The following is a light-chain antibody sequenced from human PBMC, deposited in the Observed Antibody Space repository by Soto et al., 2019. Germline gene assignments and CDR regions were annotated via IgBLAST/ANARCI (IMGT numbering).Light chain of an antibody. Sequence: EIVMTQSPATLSVSPGERATLSCRASQSGSSNLAWYQHKPGQAPRLLIYGASTRATGIPARFSGSGSGTEFTLTISSLQSEDFAVYYCQQYNNWLWTFGQGTKVEIK. CDR3: QQYNNWLWT. V-gene: IGKV3-15*01. CDR1: QSGSSN. CDR2: GAS. J-gene: IGKJ1*01.